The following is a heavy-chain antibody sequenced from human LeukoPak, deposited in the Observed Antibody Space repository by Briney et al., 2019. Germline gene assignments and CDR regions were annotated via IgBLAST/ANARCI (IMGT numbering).Heavy chain of an antibody. D-gene: IGHD5-12*01. V-gene: IGHV4-39*07. Sequence: PSETLSLTCTVSGGSISSSSYYWGWIRQPPGKGLEWIGSIYYSGSTYYNPSLKSRVTISVDTSKNQFSLKLSSVTAADTAVYYCARAGGYGQTSPDYWGQGTLVTVSS. CDR2: IYYSGST. J-gene: IGHJ4*02. CDR3: ARAGGYGQTSPDY. CDR1: GGSISSSSYY.